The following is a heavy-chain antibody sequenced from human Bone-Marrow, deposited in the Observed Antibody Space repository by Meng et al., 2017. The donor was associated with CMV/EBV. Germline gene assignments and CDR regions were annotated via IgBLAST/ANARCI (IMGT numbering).Heavy chain of an antibody. D-gene: IGHD3-16*01. CDR2: ISSSGSTI. Sequence: GGSLRLSCAASGFTFSSYEMNWVRQAPGKGLEWVSSISSSGSTIYYADSVKGRFTIARDNAKNSLYLQMNSLRAEDTAVYYCVRVGGSTAGFNSDYWGQGTLVTVSS. V-gene: IGHV3-48*03. J-gene: IGHJ4*02. CDR3: VRVGGSTAGFNSDY. CDR1: GFTFSSYE.